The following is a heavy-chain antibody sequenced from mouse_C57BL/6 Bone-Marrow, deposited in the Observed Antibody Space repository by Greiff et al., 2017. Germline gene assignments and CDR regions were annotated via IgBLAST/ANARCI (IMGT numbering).Heavy chain of an antibody. J-gene: IGHJ4*01. CDR1: GYTFTSYW. CDR2: IYPGSGST. D-gene: IGHD1-1*01. CDR3: AIDYYGSSYPYYAMDY. Sequence: QVQLQQPGAELVKPGASVKMSCKASGYTFTSYWITWVKQRPGQGLEWIGDIYPGSGSTNYNEKFKSKATLTVDTSSSTAYMQLSSLTSEDSAVYYCAIDYYGSSYPYYAMDYWGQGTSVTVSS. V-gene: IGHV1-55*01.